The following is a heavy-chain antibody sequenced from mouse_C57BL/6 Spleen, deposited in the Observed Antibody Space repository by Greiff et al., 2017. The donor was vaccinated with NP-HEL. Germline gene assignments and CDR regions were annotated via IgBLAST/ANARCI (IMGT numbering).Heavy chain of an antibody. V-gene: IGHV1-15*01. J-gene: IGHJ3*01. D-gene: IGHD2-4*01. CDR2: IDPETGGT. CDR1: GYTFTDYE. Sequence: VQLVESGAELVRPGASVTLSCKASGYTFTDYEMHWVKQTPVHGLEWIGAIDPETGGTAYNQKFKGKAILTADKSSSTAYMELRSLTSEDSAVYYCTPYDYDVRDAYWGQGTLVTVSA. CDR3: TPYDYDVRDAY.